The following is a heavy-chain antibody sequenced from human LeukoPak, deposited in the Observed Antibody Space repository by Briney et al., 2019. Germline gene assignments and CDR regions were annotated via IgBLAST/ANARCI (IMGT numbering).Heavy chain of an antibody. D-gene: IGHD3-3*02. J-gene: IGHJ1*01. CDR1: GFSFSTHK. V-gene: IGHV3-30-3*01. CDR2: ISYDGTKI. Sequence: PGGSLRLSCAASGFSFSTHKMNWVRQAPGKGLEWVAVISYDGTKIYYADSAKGRFTISRDNSKNMVYLQMNSVRAEDTALYYCARDSVKLPGISYFDNWGQGTLVTVSS. CDR3: ARDSVKLPGISYFDN.